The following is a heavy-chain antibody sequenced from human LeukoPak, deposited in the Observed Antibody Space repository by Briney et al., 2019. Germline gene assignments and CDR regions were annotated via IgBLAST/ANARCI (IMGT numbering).Heavy chain of an antibody. CDR2: IKEDGSEK. Sequence: GGSLRLSCAASGFTVGNHWMSWVRQAPGKGLEWVANIKEDGSEKYYVDSVKGRFTISRDNANNSLYLQMNSLRVEDTAVYYCARGGLRYFALWGQGESVAVSS. CDR1: GFTVGNHW. D-gene: IGHD3-16*01. V-gene: IGHV3-7*04. J-gene: IGHJ5*02. CDR3: ARGGLRYFAL.